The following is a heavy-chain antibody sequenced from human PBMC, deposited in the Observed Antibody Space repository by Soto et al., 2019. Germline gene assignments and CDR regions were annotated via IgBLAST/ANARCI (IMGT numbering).Heavy chain of an antibody. CDR3: TTEAYDNSGSLAFDI. D-gene: IGHD3-22*01. Sequence: PSETLSLTCTVSGGSITNYYYSWIRQPPGKGLEWIGYIFHTGTTSYNPPLKSRVTLSVDTSQSQFSLKLNSVTAADTAVYYCTTEAYDNSGSLAFDIWGPGTLVTVSS. CDR2: IFHTGTT. J-gene: IGHJ3*02. CDR1: GGSITNYY. V-gene: IGHV4-59*08.